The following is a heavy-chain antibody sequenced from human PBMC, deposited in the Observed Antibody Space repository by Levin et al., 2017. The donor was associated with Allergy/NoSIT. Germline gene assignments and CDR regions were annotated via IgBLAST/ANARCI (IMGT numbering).Heavy chain of an antibody. V-gene: IGHV4-61*08. J-gene: IGHJ3*02. CDR1: GDSVTSGDKY. CDR2: VHHTGYP. D-gene: IGHD3-16*01. Sequence: KASETLSLICTVSGDSVTSGDKYWSWIRQSPGRGLEWLGYVHHTGYPTYNPSVKSRVSMSVDTSKNQFSLNLTSVTAADTATYFCARWKGITAFHIWGQGILVTVSS. CDR3: ARWKGITAFHI.